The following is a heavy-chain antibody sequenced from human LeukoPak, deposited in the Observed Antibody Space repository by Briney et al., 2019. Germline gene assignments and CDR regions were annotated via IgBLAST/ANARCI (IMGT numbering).Heavy chain of an antibody. CDR2: INHSGST. Sequence: SETLSLTCAVYGVSFSGYYWSWLPPRPGKGLEWSGEINHSGSTNNNPSLTSRVTISVDTSKNQFSLKLSSGTAADTAVYYCARVGGIGLDSSGYYYEIDYWGQGTLVTVSS. CDR3: ARVGGIGLDSSGYYYEIDY. D-gene: IGHD3-22*01. V-gene: IGHV4-34*01. J-gene: IGHJ4*02. CDR1: GVSFSGYY.